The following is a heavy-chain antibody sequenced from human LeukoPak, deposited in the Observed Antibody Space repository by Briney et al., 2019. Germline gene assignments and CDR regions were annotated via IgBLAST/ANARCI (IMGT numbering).Heavy chain of an antibody. CDR2: IYYSGST. CDR1: GGSISSSSYY. D-gene: IGHD2-15*01. Sequence: SETLSLTCTVSGGSISSSSYYWGWIRQPPGKGLEWIGSIYYSGSTCYNPSLKSRVTISVDTSKNQFSLKLSSVTAADTAVYYCARRGYCSGGSCPWGWFDPWGQGTLVTVSS. V-gene: IGHV4-39*01. CDR3: ARRGYCSGGSCPWGWFDP. J-gene: IGHJ5*02.